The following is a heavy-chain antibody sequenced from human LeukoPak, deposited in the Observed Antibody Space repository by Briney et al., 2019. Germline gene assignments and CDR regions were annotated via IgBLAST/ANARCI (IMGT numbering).Heavy chain of an antibody. V-gene: IGHV3-53*01. J-gene: IGHJ4*02. Sequence: PGGSLRLSCAASGFTVSSDYISWVRQAPGKGLEWVSVIYSGGSTNYADSVRARFTISRDNSKNTVYIQMNSLRVEDTAVYYCARATLDNWGQGTLVTVSS. CDR2: IYSGGST. CDR1: GFTVSSDY. CDR3: ARATLDN.